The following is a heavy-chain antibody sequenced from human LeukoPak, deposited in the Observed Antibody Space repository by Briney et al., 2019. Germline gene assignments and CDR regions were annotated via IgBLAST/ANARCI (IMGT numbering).Heavy chain of an antibody. CDR1: GLTFSSYG. J-gene: IGHJ6*03. CDR3: ARCVQLVTGYYDYYYYYMDV. Sequence: GRCLRPSCAAAGLTFSSYGMSWVRQAPGKGLGWVSVIYSVGSTSYADSVRRRLTIHRDNSKNTLYLQMNSLRAEDTAVYYCARCVQLVTGYYDYYYYYMDVWGKGTTVTISS. CDR2: IYSVGST. D-gene: IGHD3-9*01. V-gene: IGHV3-53*01.